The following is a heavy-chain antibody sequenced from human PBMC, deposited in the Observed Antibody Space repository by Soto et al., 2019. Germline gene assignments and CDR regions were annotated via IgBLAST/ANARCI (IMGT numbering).Heavy chain of an antibody. Sequence: SETLSLTCAVYGMSFSRYYWSWFRQPPGKGLEWIGEINHSGSTNYNPSLKSRVTISVDTSKSQFSLKLSSVTAADTAVYYCARGDFGDGSANWGQGALVIVSS. CDR3: ARGDFGDGSAN. CDR1: GMSFSRYY. V-gene: IGHV4-34*01. J-gene: IGHJ4*02. D-gene: IGHD3-10*01. CDR2: INHSGST.